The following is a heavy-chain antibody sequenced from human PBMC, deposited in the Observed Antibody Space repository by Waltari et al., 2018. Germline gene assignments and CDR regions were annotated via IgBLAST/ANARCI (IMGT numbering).Heavy chain of an antibody. J-gene: IGHJ4*02. CDR3: ARVLSGWYYFDY. Sequence: QLQMQESGPGLVKPSETLSLTCTVSGDSIRRSSYYWGWIRQPPGKGLEWIGNIYYSGSTYYNPSLKSRVTMSVDTSKNQFSLMLTSVTAADTAVYYCARVLSGWYYFDYWGQGTLVTVSS. CDR1: GDSIRRSSYY. D-gene: IGHD6-19*01. CDR2: IYYSGST. V-gene: IGHV4-39*07.